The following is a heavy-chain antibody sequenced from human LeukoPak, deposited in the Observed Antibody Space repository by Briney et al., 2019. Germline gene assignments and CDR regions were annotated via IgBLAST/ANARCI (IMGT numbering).Heavy chain of an antibody. J-gene: IGHJ4*02. CDR1: GFTFSNYA. D-gene: IGHD6-13*01. CDR2: ISDDGSNN. CDR3: ARVFYGSEARSRIDS. Sequence: QTGGSLRLSCAASGFTFSNYAMSWVRQAPGKGLEWVAVISDDGSNNYHADSVKGRFTISRDNSKNTLYLQMNSLRAEDTAVYYCARVFYGSEARSRIDSWGQGALVTVSS. V-gene: IGHV3-30*03.